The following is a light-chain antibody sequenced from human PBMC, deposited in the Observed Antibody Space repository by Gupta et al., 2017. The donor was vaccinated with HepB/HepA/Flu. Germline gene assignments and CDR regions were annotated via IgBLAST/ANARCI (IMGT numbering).Light chain of an antibody. V-gene: IGLV1-40*01. CDR1: ISNIGAGYE. J-gene: IGLJ1*01. CDR3: QSYDTSLTSYV. CDR2: SNR. Sequence: QSVLTQPPSVSGALGQTVTISCTGAISNIGAGYEVHWYQQLPGTAPKLLIYSNRKRPSGVPDRFSGSRSDTSGALAIAGLQAEDEADYYCQSYDTSLTSYVFGTGTKVTVL.